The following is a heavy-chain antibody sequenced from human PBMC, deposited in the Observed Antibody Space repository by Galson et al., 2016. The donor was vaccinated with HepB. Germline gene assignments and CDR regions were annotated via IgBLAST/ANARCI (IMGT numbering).Heavy chain of an antibody. CDR1: GYTFSSYG. V-gene: IGHV1-18*01. D-gene: IGHD5-18*01. CDR3: ARGHTPTSTYSYGWDSFDY. J-gene: IGHJ4*02. Sequence: SVKVSCKASGYTFSSYGITWVRQAPGQGLEWMGWINCYNGNRNFAQNLQGRITMTTDTSTKTAYMELRSLRPDDTAVYYCARGHTPTSTYSYGWDSFDYWGQGTLVTVSS. CDR2: INCYNGNR.